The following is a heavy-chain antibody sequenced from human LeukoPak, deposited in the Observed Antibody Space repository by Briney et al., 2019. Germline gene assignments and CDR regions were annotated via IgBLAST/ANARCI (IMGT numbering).Heavy chain of an antibody. J-gene: IGHJ4*02. D-gene: IGHD6-19*01. CDR1: GFTFGNYA. CDR2: VSGSGTTT. CDR3: AKDIEEWLVKGGGCFDY. V-gene: IGHV3-23*01. Sequence: PGGSLRLSCAASGFTFGNYAMSWVRQAPGKGLEWVSGVSGSGTTTYYADSVKGRFTISRDNSKNTLYLQMNSLRAEDTAVYYCAKDIEEWLVKGGGCFDYWGQGTLVTVSS.